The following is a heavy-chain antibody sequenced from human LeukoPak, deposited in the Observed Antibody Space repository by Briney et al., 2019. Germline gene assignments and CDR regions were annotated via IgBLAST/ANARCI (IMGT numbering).Heavy chain of an antibody. D-gene: IGHD6-19*01. V-gene: IGHV1-18*01. CDR3: ARGREGSSGWYEDY. Sequence: ASVKVSCKASGYTFTSYAMHWVRQAPGQRLEWMGWISAYNGNTNYAQKLQGRVTMTTDTSTSTAYMELRSLRSDDTAVYYCARGREGSSGWYEDYWGQGTLVTVSS. CDR1: GYTFTSYA. CDR2: ISAYNGNT. J-gene: IGHJ4*02.